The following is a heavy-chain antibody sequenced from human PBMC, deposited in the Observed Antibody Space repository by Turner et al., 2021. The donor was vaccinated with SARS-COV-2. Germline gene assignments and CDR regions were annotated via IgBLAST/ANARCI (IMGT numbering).Heavy chain of an antibody. J-gene: IGHJ6*03. CDR3: ATANKFYDYMDV. Sequence: EVQLVVSGGGLVEPGGSLRVSCAASGFTFSTTWMTWVRQAPGKGLEWVGRIKSKIDGGTVDYAAPVKGRFTISRDDSEDTLYMQMNSLKTEDTAVYYCATANKFYDYMDVWGKGATVTVSS. CDR1: GFTFSTTW. CDR2: IKSKIDGGTV. V-gene: IGHV3-15*01.